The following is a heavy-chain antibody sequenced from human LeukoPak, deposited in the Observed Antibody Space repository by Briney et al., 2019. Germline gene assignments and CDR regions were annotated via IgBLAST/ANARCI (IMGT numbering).Heavy chain of an antibody. CDR1: GFTLSNYW. Sequence: GGSLRLSCAASGFTLSNYWMSWVRQAPGEGLECVAHIRQDGSEKYYVDSVKGRFTVSRDNTKNSLFLQMNSLRAEDTAVYYCVRGGGRDGYFYWGQGTLVTVSS. D-gene: IGHD5-24*01. J-gene: IGHJ4*02. CDR3: VRGGGRDGYFY. V-gene: IGHV3-7*01. CDR2: IRQDGSEK.